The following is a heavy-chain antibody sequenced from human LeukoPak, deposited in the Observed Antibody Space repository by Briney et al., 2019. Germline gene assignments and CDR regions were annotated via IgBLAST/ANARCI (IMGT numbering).Heavy chain of an antibody. CDR2: INPNSGGT. CDR1: GYTFTGYY. V-gene: IGHV1-2*02. CDR3: ARDILVGATNAFDI. Sequence: VASVTVSCKASGYTFTGYYMHWVRQAPGQGLEWMGWINPNSGGTNYAQKFQGRVTMTRDTSISTAYMELSRLRSDDTAVYHCARDILVGATNAFDIWGQGTMVTVSS. J-gene: IGHJ3*02. D-gene: IGHD1-26*01.